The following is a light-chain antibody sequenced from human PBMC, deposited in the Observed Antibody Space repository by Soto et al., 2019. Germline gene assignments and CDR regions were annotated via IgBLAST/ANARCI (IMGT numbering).Light chain of an antibody. CDR1: SSNIGRYT. Sequence: QSVLTQPPSASGTPGQRVTISCSGSSSNIGRYTVNWYQQLPGRAPKLLLYGTDQRPSGVPDRFSGSTSGTSASLAISGLRSEDEADYYCAAWDDTLRGRVFGGGTKLTVL. CDR3: AAWDDTLRGRV. J-gene: IGLJ3*02. V-gene: IGLV1-44*01. CDR2: GTD.